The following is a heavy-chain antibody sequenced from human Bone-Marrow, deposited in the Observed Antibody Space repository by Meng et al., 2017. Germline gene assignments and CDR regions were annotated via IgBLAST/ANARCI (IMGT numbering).Heavy chain of an antibody. Sequence: GGSLRLSCAASGFTFSSYDMHWVRQATGKGLEWVSAIGTAGDTYYPGSVKGRFTISRENAKNSLYLQMNSLRAGDTAVYYCARDRVPWVTTGGYFDYWGQGTLVTVSS. V-gene: IGHV3-13*01. CDR2: IGTAGDT. CDR3: ARDRVPWVTTGGYFDY. J-gene: IGHJ4*02. CDR1: GFTFSSYD. D-gene: IGHD4-17*01.